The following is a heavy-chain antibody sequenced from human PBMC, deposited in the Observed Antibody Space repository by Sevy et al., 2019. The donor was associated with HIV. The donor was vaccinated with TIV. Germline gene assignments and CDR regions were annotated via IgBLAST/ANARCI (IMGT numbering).Heavy chain of an antibody. CDR2: ISYDGSNK. D-gene: IGHD5-18*01. V-gene: IGHV3-30*18. CDR3: AKDDRVYSYGQLDY. CDR1: GFTFSSYG. Sequence: GGSLRLSCAASGFTFSSYGMHWVRQAPGKGLEWVAVISYDGSNKYYADSVKGRFTISRDNSKNTLYLQMNSLRAEDTAVYYCAKDDRVYSYGQLDYWGQGTLVTVSS. J-gene: IGHJ4*02.